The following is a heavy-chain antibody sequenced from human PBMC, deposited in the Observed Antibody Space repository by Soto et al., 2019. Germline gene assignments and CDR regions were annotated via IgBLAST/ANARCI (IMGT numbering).Heavy chain of an antibody. CDR2: INHSGSP. J-gene: IGHJ4*02. V-gene: IGHV4-34*01. Sequence: SETLSLTCAVYGGSFSGYYRSWIRQTPGKGLEWIGEINHSGSPNYNPSLNGRVTISLDTSQNQFSLRLSSVTAADTAVYYCARGTGVNYDILTGPWGQGTQVTVSS. CDR3: ARGTGVNYDILTGP. CDR1: GGSFSGYY. D-gene: IGHD3-9*01.